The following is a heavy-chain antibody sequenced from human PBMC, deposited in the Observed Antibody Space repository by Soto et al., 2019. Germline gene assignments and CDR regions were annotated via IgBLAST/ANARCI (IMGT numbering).Heavy chain of an antibody. CDR1: GGSISNAAYS. Sequence: SETLSLTCTVSGGSISNAAYSWSWIRQPPWKGLEWIGYIYPSGMPFYNPSLRSRVTISIDRSNDQFSLNLKSVTAADTAVYYCALIPVDTSMIYWLVPWGQGTLVTGSS. V-gene: IGHV4-30-2*01. CDR2: IYPSGMP. J-gene: IGHJ5*02. CDR3: ALIPVDTSMIYWLVP. D-gene: IGHD5-18*01.